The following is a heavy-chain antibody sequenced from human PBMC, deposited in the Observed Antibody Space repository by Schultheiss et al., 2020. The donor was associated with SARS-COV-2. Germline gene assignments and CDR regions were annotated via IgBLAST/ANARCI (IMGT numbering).Heavy chain of an antibody. CDR1: GYTFTSYA. Sequence: ASVKVSCKASGYTFTSYAMHWVRQAPGQRLEWMGWINAGNGNTKYSQKFQGRVTITRYTPASTAYMELSGLRSEDTAVYFCARDSRQQLVPLAYWGQGTLVTVSS. D-gene: IGHD6-13*01. CDR3: ARDSRQQLVPLAY. V-gene: IGHV1-3*01. J-gene: IGHJ4*02. CDR2: INAGNGNT.